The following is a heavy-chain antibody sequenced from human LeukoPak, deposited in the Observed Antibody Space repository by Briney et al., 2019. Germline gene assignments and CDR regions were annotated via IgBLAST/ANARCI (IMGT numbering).Heavy chain of an antibody. Sequence: SGGSLTLSCAASRFTFSSYGMHWVRQAPGKGLEWVAVISYDGSNKYYADSVKGRFTISRDNSKNTLYLQMNSLRPEDTAVYYCGPENLDYWGQGTLVTVSS. J-gene: IGHJ4*02. CDR2: ISYDGSNK. V-gene: IGHV3-30*03. CDR3: GPENLDY. CDR1: RFTFSSYG.